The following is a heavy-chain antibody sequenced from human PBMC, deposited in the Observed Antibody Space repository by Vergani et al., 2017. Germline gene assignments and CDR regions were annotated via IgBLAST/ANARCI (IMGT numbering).Heavy chain of an antibody. J-gene: IGHJ6*03. CDR1: GFTFSSYA. CDR3: ARALDPDYCGSGSYRSYYMDV. Sequence: QVQLVESGGGVVQPGRSLRLSCAASGFTFSSYAMHWVRQAPGKGLEWVAVISYDGSNKYYADSVKGRFTISRDNSKNTLYLQMNSLRAEDTAVYYCARALDPDYCGSGSYRSYYMDVWGKGTTVTVSS. D-gene: IGHD3-10*01. CDR2: ISYDGSNK. V-gene: IGHV3-30-3*01.